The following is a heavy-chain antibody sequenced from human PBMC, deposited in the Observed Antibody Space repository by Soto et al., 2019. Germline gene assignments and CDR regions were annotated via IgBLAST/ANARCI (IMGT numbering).Heavy chain of an antibody. J-gene: IGHJ3*02. CDR3: ARAWGGYEAFDI. CDR2: ISYDGSNK. V-gene: IGHV3-30-3*01. D-gene: IGHD5-12*01. CDR1: GFSFGTYT. Sequence: PGGSLRLSCAVSGFSFGTYTVNWVRQAPGMGLGWVAVISYDGSNKYYADSVKGRFTISRDNSKNTLYLQMNSLRAEDTAVYYCARAWGGYEAFDIWGQGTMVTVSS.